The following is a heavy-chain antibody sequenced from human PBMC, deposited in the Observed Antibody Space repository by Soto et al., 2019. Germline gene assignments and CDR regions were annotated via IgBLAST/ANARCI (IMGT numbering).Heavy chain of an antibody. V-gene: IGHV4-30-2*02. J-gene: IGHJ5*02. CDR2: IYHSGST. Sequence: SETLSLTFAVSGGSISRGGYSWSWIWQPPGKGLEWIGYIYHSGSTYNNPSLKSRVTMSVDTPKNQFTLRLSSVTAADTAIYYCATRITVFGLLIPPFDPWGQGTQVTVSS. CDR1: GGSISRGGYS. CDR3: ATRITVFGLLIPPFDP. D-gene: IGHD3-3*01.